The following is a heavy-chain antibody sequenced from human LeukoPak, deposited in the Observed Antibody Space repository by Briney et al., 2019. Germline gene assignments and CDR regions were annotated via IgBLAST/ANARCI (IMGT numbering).Heavy chain of an antibody. D-gene: IGHD5-12*01. V-gene: IGHV1-46*01. J-gene: IGHJ4*02. CDR1: GYIITSHS. Sequence: ASVKVSCKASGYIITSHSMHWVRQAPGQGLEWMGIINPGGGSTSYAQKFQGRVTMTRDTSTSTVYMELSSLRSEDTAVYYCAREKYGGLDYWGQGTLVTVSS. CDR3: AREKYGGLDY. CDR2: INPGGGST.